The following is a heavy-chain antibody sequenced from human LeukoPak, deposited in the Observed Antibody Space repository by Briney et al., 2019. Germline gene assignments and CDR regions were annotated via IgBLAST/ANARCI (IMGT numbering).Heavy chain of an antibody. J-gene: IGHJ4*02. CDR2: IHSSGST. CDR3: ARRYRSGWVCAY. V-gene: IGHV4-59*08. D-gene: IGHD6-19*01. CDR1: GGTISSYY. Sequence: PSETLSLTCTVSGGTISSYYWNWIRQPPGKGLEWIGYIHSSGSTKYNPSLKSRVTISVDTSKNQFSLKLSSVTAADRAVYYCARRYRSGWVCAYWGQGPLVTVSS.